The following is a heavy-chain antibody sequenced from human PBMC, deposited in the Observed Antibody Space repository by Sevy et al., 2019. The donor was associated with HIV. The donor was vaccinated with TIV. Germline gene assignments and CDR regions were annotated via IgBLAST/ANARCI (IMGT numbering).Heavy chain of an antibody. CDR1: GGSISSSGSF. CDR3: AKIFAH. CDR2: ISYVGKT. Sequence: SETLSLTCNVSGGSISSSGSFWGWIRQSPGKGLEWIGDISYVGKTNYNPSLRGRVTISRDTSNNLFSLRLKYVSAADTGVYYCAKIFAHWGQGTLVTVSS. J-gene: IGHJ5*02. V-gene: IGHV4-39*02.